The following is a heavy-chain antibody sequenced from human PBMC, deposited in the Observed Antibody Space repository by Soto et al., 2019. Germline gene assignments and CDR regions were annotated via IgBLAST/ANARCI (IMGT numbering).Heavy chain of an antibody. V-gene: IGHV1-69*06. J-gene: IGHJ6*02. CDR3: ARAYDFWSGYYYYYGMDV. CDR2: IIPIFGTA. D-gene: IGHD3-3*01. Sequence: VRVYCTSSVRTFSIYASSCVRQAPRQGLEWMGGIIPIFGTANYAQKFQGRVTITEDKSTSIAYMELSSLRSEDTAVYYCARAYDFWSGYYYYYGMDVWGQGTKVTVSS. CDR1: VRTFSIYA.